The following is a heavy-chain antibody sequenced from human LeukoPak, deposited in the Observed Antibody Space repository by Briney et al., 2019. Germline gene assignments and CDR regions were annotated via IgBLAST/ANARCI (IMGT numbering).Heavy chain of an antibody. CDR1: GFPLSSYW. CDR3: VRVTDCTSTSCYNVAEYFHH. D-gene: IGHD2-2*02. CDR2: INQDGKQK. V-gene: IGHV3-7*01. Sequence: GSLRLPCASSGFPLSSYWMSWVRQAPGKGLERVANINQDGKQKYYVDSVKGRFTISRDNAKNSLYLQMISLRAEDTAVYYCVRVTDCTSTSCYNVAEYFHHWGQGTLVTVSS. J-gene: IGHJ1*01.